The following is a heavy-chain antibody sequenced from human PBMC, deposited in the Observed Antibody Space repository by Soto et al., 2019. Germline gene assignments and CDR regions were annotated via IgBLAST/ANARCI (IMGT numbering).Heavy chain of an antibody. V-gene: IGHV1-18*01. CDR1: GYTFTSYG. J-gene: IGHJ6*02. CDR2: ISAYNGNT. Sequence: DSVKLSCKASGYTFTSYGISWVRQAPGQGLEWVGWISAYNGNTNYAQKLQGRVTMTTDTSASTAYMELRSLRSDDTAVYYSARKGGDDFWSGYRYSYYGMHVWGQPITVTVSS. D-gene: IGHD3-3*01. CDR3: ARKGGDDFWSGYRYSYYGMHV.